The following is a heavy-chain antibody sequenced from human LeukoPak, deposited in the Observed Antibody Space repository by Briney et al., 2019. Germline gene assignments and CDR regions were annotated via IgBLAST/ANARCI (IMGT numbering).Heavy chain of an antibody. J-gene: IGHJ4*02. CDR1: GFTFSSYS. CDR2: ISSSSSYI. Sequence: GGSLRLSCAASGFTFSSYSMNWVRQAPGKGLEWVSSISSSSSYIYYADSVKGRFTISRDNAKNSLYLQMNSLRAEDTAVYYCARDTVTSLFGSDYWGQGTLVTVSS. D-gene: IGHD4-17*01. CDR3: ARDTVTSLFGSDY. V-gene: IGHV3-21*01.